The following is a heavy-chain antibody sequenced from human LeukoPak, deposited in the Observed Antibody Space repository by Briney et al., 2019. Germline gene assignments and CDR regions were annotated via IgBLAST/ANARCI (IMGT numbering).Heavy chain of an antibody. Sequence: ASVKVSCKASGGTFSSYAISWVRQAPGQGLEWMGGIIPIFGTANYAQKFQGRVTITTDESTSTAYMELSSLRSEDTAVYYCARNAYSRSWGYYMDVWGKGTTVTVSS. J-gene: IGHJ6*03. CDR1: GGTFSSYA. CDR2: IIPIFGTA. V-gene: IGHV1-69*05. CDR3: ARNAYSRSWGYYMDV. D-gene: IGHD6-13*01.